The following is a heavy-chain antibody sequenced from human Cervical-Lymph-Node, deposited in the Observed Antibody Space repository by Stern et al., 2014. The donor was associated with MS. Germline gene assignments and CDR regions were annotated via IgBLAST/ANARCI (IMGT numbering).Heavy chain of an antibody. CDR3: TRGPTSRAAIRSLEWPLES. D-gene: IGHD3-3*01. CDR2: IYHTGSA. V-gene: IGHV4-4*02. J-gene: IGHJ4*02. Sequence: QMQLVQSGPGLVKPSETLSLTCAVSGDSISTNNWWRWVRQPSGKGQEWIGEIYHTGSANYNPSLRSRVTISVDKSKNQFVLQVTSVSAADTAVYYCTRGPTSRAAIRSLEWPLESWGLGTLVTVSS. CDR1: GDSISTNNW.